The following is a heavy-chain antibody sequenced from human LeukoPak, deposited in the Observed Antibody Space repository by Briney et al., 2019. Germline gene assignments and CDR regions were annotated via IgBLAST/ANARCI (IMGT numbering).Heavy chain of an antibody. CDR3: AKSLYPDAFDI. V-gene: IGHV3-48*01. J-gene: IGHJ3*02. D-gene: IGHD2-8*01. Sequence: GGSLRLSCAASGFTFRNYSMTWVRQAPGKGLEWISFINNDSGVIYYADSVKGRFAISRDNAKNSLYLQVISLRAEDTAVYYCAKSLYPDAFDIWGPGTMVTVS. CDR2: INNDSGVI. CDR1: GFTFRNYS.